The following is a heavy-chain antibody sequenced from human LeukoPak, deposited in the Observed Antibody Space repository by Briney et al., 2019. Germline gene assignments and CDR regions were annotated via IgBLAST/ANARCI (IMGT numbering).Heavy chain of an antibody. D-gene: IGHD2-21*01. CDR2: IYYSGST. CDR1: GGSISSSSYY. CDR3: ARSIHISAPFDV. Sequence: SETLSLTCTVSGGSISSSSYYWGWIRQPPGKGLEWIGSIYYSGSTYYNPSLKSRVTISVDTSKNQFSLKLSSLTAADTAVYYCARSIHISAPFDVWGQGTLVTVSS. J-gene: IGHJ4*02. V-gene: IGHV4-39*01.